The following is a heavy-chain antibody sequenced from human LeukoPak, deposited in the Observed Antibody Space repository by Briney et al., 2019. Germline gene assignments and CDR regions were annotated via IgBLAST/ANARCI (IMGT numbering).Heavy chain of an antibody. V-gene: IGHV4-61*02. D-gene: IGHD3-3*01. CDR3: ARLRSGVTIFVVVIKERYYYYMDV. CDR1: GGSISSGSYY. J-gene: IGHJ6*03. Sequence: SETLSLTCTASGGSISSGSYYWSWIRQPPGKGLEWIGRIYTAGSTNYNPSLKSRVTISGDTSKTQFSLKLSSVSAANTAVYYCARLRSGVTIFVVVIKERYYYYMDVWGKETTVTVSS. CDR2: IYTAGST.